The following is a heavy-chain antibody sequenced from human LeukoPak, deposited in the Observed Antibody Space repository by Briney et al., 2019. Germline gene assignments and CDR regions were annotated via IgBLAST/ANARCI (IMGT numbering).Heavy chain of an antibody. CDR1: GFTFSSYG. J-gene: IGHJ3*02. D-gene: IGHD3-22*01. CDR2: IRDDGSNK. V-gene: IGHV3-30*02. Sequence: PGGSLRLSCAASGFTFSSYGMHWVRQAPGKVLEWVAFIRDDGSNKYYADSVKGRFTISRDNSKNTLYLQMNSLRSEDTAVYYCATTSRVYSSGWRFIFTFDIWGQGTMVTVSS. CDR3: ATTSRVYSSGWRFIFTFDI.